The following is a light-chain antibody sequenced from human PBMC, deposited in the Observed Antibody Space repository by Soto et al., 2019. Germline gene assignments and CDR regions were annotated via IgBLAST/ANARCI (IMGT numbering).Light chain of an antibody. V-gene: IGKV1-39*01. J-gene: IGKJ1*01. CDR2: AAS. Sequence: DIQMTQSPSSLSASIGDRVTITCRASQSISNYLNWYQQKPGKAPKLLIYAASSLQSGVPSRFSGSGSGTDFTLTISTLQPADFATYYCQQSYNVLSWTFGQGTKV. CDR3: QQSYNVLSWT. CDR1: QSISNY.